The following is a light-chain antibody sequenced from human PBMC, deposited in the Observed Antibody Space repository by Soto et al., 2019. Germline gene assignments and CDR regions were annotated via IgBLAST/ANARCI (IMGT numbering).Light chain of an antibody. J-gene: IGKJ3*01. CDR1: QSISSW. V-gene: IGKV1-5*01. CDR3: QQYGSSPFT. CDR2: DAS. Sequence: DIQMTQSPSTLSASVGDRVTITCRASQSISSWLAWYQQKPGKAPKLLIYDASSLESGVPSRFSGSGSGTEFTLTISSLQPDDFATYYCQQYGSSPFTFGPGTTVDV.